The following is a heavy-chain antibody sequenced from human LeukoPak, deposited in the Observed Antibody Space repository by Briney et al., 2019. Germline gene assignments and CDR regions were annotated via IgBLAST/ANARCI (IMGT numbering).Heavy chain of an antibody. CDR3: ARIYYSRFDP. CDR2: IYTSGST. V-gene: IGHV4-4*07. D-gene: IGHD3-10*01. Sequence: SETLSLTCAVSGYSISSGYYWSWIRQPAGKGLEWIGRIYTSGSTNYNPSLKSRVTMSVDTSKNQFSLKLSSVTAADTAVYYCARIYYSRFDPWGQGTLVTVSS. J-gene: IGHJ5*02. CDR1: GYSISSGYY.